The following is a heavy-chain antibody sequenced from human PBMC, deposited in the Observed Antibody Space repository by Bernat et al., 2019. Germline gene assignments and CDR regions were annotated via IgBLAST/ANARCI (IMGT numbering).Heavy chain of an antibody. Sequence: EVQLAESGGGLVQPGGSLKLSCAASGLTFSDSTMQWVRQASGKGLEWVGRVRTKANGFATSYAASVKGRFTISRDVSKNTAYLQMNSLKIEDTAVYYCTRSGALAEQTFDYWGQGTLVTVSS. D-gene: IGHD3-10*01. J-gene: IGHJ4*02. CDR2: VRTKANGFAT. CDR3: TRSGALAEQTFDY. V-gene: IGHV3-73*01. CDR1: GLTFSDST.